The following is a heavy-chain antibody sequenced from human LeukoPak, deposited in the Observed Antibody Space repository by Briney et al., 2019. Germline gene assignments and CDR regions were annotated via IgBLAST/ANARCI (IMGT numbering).Heavy chain of an antibody. J-gene: IGHJ4*02. CDR3: ARHRAYSSSSPFDY. CDR2: IYYTGST. CDR1: GDSISSLY. D-gene: IGHD6-6*01. Sequence: SETLSLTCSVSGDSISSLYGSWIRQPPGKGLEWVGYIYYTGSTNYNPSLKSRVTMFVDMSKNQFSLRLSSVTAADTAVYYCARHRAYSSSSPFDYWGQGTLVTVSS. V-gene: IGHV4-59*08.